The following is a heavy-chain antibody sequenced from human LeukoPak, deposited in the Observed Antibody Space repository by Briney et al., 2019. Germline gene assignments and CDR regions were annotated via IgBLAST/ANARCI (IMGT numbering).Heavy chain of an antibody. V-gene: IGHV3-30*14. J-gene: IGHJ5*02. CDR3: ARDLRYNWNYGFDP. CDR1: GFTFSTYA. D-gene: IGHD1-7*01. CDR2: ISFDANTK. Sequence: GGALRLSCAASGFTFSTYAMHWVRQPPGKGLGWVAVISFDANTKYYADSVKGRFTISRDNSKNTLYLQMGSLRAEDMAVYYCARDLRYNWNYGFDPWGQGTLVTVSS.